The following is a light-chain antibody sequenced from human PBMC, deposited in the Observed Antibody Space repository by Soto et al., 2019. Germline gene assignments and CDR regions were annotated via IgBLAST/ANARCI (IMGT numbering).Light chain of an antibody. Sequence: ETVLTQSPATFSVSPGERATLSCRASQSIGSNLAWYQQRPGQPPRLLIYGASTRATGVLARFSGSGSWTEFTRTINSLQSEDFALYYCQQYNKWPLFTFGPGTKVDIK. J-gene: IGKJ3*01. V-gene: IGKV3-15*01. CDR2: GAS. CDR3: QQYNKWPLFT. CDR1: QSIGSN.